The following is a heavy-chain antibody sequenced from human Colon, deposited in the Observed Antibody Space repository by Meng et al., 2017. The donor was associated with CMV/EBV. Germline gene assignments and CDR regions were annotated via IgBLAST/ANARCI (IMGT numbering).Heavy chain of an antibody. CDR1: GGSISSYC. D-gene: IGHD6-13*01. Sequence: QLQESGPGLVKPSETLSLTCTVAGGSISSYCGSWIRQPPGKGLEWIGYMCYSGDTNYNPSLRSRVTISGDTSKNQFSLKLNSVTAADTAVYYCALRGSAAGTFQHWGQGTLVTVSS. CDR3: ALRGSAAGTFQH. J-gene: IGHJ1*01. V-gene: IGHV4-59*01. CDR2: MCYSGDT.